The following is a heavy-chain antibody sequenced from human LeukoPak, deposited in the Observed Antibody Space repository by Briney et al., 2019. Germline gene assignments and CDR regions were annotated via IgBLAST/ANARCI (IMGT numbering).Heavy chain of an antibody. CDR3: ARHGGHYYYDSSGIPPDY. V-gene: IGHV5-51*01. J-gene: IGHJ4*02. CDR1: GYSLTSYW. D-gene: IGHD3-22*01. CDR2: IYPGDSDT. Sequence: GESLKISCKGSGYSLTSYWIGWVRQMPGKGLEWMGIIYPGDSDTRYSPSFQGQVTISADKSISTAYLQWSSLKASDTAMYYCARHGGHYYYDSSGIPPDYWGQGTLVTASS.